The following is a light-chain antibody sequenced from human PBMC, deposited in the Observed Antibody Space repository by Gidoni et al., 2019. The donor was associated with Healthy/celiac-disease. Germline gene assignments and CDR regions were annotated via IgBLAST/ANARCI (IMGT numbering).Light chain of an antibody. CDR2: DAS. Sequence: DIQMTQSPSSLSASVGDRVTITCQASQDISNYLNWYQQKPGKAPKLLIYDASNLETGVPSRFSGSGSGTDFTFTISSLQPEDFATYYCQQYDNLPLTFGRGTKVEIK. J-gene: IGKJ4*01. CDR3: QQYDNLPLT. CDR1: QDISNY. V-gene: IGKV1-33*01.